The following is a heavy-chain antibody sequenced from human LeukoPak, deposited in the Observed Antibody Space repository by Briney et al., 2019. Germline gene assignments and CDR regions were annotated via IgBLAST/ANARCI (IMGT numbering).Heavy chain of an antibody. D-gene: IGHD4-17*01. Sequence: SETLSLTCSVSDHSISSGYYWGWIRQPAGEGLEWIGRLHTSGSTHYNPSLKSRVTMSVDTSKNQFSLKLSSVTAADTAVYYRARDFGYGDYFFDDWGQGTLVTVSS. CDR2: LHTSGST. V-gene: IGHV4-4*07. CDR3: ARDFGYGDYFFDD. CDR1: DHSISSGYY. J-gene: IGHJ4*02.